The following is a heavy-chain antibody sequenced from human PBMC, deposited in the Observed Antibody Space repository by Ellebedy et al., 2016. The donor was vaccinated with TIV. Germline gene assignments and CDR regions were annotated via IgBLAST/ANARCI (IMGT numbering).Heavy chain of an antibody. J-gene: IGHJ4*02. CDR1: GYTFTGYY. V-gene: IGHV1-2*02. Sequence: ASVKVSCKASGYTFTGYYMHWARQAPGQGLEWMGWINPNSGGTNYAQKFQGRVTMTRDTSISTAYMELSRLRSDDTAVYYCARISRDGYSSFDYWGQGTLVTVSS. CDR3: ARISRDGYSSFDY. D-gene: IGHD5-24*01. CDR2: INPNSGGT.